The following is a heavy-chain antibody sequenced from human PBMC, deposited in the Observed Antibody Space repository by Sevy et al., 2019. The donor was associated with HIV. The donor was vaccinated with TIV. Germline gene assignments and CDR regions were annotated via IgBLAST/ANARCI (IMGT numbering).Heavy chain of an antibody. V-gene: IGHV3-30*03. D-gene: IGHD3-16*01. J-gene: IGHJ4*02. CDR3: ARDRGEILSSAFDY. Sequence: GGSLRLSCAAFGFTFSDHRMHWVRQAPGKGLEWVAVISYDGRNNKYNVDSVKGRFTISRDNSKNMVYLQMNSLRPEDTAIYYCARDRGEILSSAFDYWGQGTLVTVSS. CDR2: ISYDGRNNK. CDR1: GFTFSDHR.